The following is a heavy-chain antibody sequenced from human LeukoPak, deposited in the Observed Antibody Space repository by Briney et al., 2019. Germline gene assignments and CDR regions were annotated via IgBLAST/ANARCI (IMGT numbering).Heavy chain of an antibody. CDR3: ARDPPTIKAAFDY. CDR1: GFTFSSYS. CDR2: ISSSSSYI. D-gene: IGHD3-9*01. V-gene: IGHV3-21*01. J-gene: IGHJ4*02. Sequence: GGSLRLSCAASGFTFSSYSMNWVRQAPGKGLEWVSSISSSSSYIYYADSVKGRFTISRDNAQNSLYLQMNGLRAEDTAVYYCARDPPTIKAAFDYWGQGTLVTVSS.